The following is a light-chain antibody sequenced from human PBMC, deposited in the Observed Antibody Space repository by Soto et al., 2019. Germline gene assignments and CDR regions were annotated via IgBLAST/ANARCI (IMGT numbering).Light chain of an antibody. CDR2: DAS. CDR1: QSIRSW. J-gene: IGKJ1*01. V-gene: IGKV1-5*01. CDR3: QQYDSFSKT. Sequence: DIQMTQSPSTLSASVGDRVTITCRASQSIRSWLAWYQQKPGKAPQLLIYDASLLESGVPSRFSGSRSGTEFTLTIRSLQPDDFATYYCQQYDSFSKTFGRGTKVEVK.